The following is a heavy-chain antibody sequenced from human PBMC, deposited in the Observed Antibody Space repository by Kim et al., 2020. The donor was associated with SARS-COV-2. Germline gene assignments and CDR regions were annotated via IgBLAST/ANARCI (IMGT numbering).Heavy chain of an antibody. D-gene: IGHD3-22*01. CDR1: GFTFSSYA. V-gene: IGHV3-23*01. J-gene: IGHJ4*01. Sequence: GGSLRLSCAASGFTFSSYAMSWVRQAPGKGLECVSGLSGSGGATYYADSVKGRFPISRDNSKNTLYLQMNSLRAEDMALYYCAKGDRIMIYYDRVFDCWG. CDR2: LSGSGGAT. CDR3: AKGDRIMIYYDRVFDC.